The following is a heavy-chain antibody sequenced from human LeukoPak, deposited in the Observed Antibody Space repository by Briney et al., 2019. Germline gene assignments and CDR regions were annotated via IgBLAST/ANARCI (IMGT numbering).Heavy chain of an antibody. CDR2: ISDIGSI. CDR3: AGHHPRNTVDF. Sequence: SETLSLTCTVSGGSISSYYWSWIRQPPGKGLEWIAYISDIGSINYNPSLKSRVTISLDTSKNHFSLKLSSVTAADTAVYYCAGHHPRNTVDFWGQGTLVTVSS. CDR1: GGSISSYY. V-gene: IGHV4-59*08. J-gene: IGHJ4*02. D-gene: IGHD2/OR15-2a*01.